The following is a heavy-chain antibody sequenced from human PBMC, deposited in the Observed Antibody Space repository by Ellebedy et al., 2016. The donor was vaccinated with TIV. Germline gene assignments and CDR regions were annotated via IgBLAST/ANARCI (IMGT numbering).Heavy chain of an antibody. CDR2: INHSGST. Sequence: MPSETLSLTCAVHGGSLSSDYWSWIRQSPEKGLEWIGEINHSGSTSYNPSLKSRVSISVDTPKKQFSLKRSSVTAADTAVYYCARAVQYSSGWAFDYWGQGTLVTVSS. V-gene: IGHV4-34*01. CDR3: ARAVQYSSGWAFDY. CDR1: GGSLSSDY. D-gene: IGHD6-19*01. J-gene: IGHJ4*02.